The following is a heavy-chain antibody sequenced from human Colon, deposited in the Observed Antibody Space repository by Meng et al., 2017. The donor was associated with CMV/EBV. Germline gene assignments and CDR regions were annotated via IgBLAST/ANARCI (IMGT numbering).Heavy chain of an antibody. CDR1: GFTVSSNY. CDR3: ATIVGSYGVSYYSGLDV. Sequence: GGSLRLSCAASGFTVSSNYMIWVRQAPGKGLEWVSLIYRGGGTYYAESVGGRFTISIDNSKNTLYLQMNSLRVEDTAVYYCATIVGSYGVSYYSGLDVWGQGTTVTVSS. D-gene: IGHD5-18*01. J-gene: IGHJ6*02. V-gene: IGHV3-66*02. CDR2: IYRGGGT.